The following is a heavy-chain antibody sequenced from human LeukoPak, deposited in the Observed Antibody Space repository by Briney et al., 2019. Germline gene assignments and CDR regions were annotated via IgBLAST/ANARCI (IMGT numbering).Heavy chain of an antibody. CDR3: TRGTVPGLATTYGTYFDF. D-gene: IGHD5-12*01. CDR2: ISYDGTNK. J-gene: IGHJ4*02. CDR1: GITFSRSA. Sequence: GRSLRLSCAASGITFSRSAMHWVRQAPGKGLEWVAIISYDGTNKYYLDSVKGRFTISRDNSKNTLYLQMDSLRAEDTAVYYCTRGTVPGLATTYGTYFDFWGQGTLVTVSS. V-gene: IGHV3-30*04.